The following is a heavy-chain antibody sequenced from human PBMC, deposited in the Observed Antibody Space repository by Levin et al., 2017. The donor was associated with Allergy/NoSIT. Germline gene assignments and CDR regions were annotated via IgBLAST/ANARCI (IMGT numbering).Heavy chain of an antibody. CDR1: GFTFSSYS. J-gene: IGHJ6*03. Sequence: GGSLRLSCAASGFTFSSYSMNWVRQAPGKGLEWVSSISSSSSYIYYADSVKGRFTISRDNAKNSLYLQMNSLRAEDTAVYYCARDPRRQLRYFDLYYYYMDVWGKGTTVTVSS. D-gene: IGHD3-9*01. V-gene: IGHV3-21*01. CDR3: ARDPRRQLRYFDLYYYYMDV. CDR2: ISSSSSYI.